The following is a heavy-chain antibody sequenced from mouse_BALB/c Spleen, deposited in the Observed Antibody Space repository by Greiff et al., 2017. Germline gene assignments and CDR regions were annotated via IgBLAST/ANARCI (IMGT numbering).Heavy chain of an antibody. CDR2: ISYSGST. Sequence: EVKLQESGPSLVKPSQTLSLTCSVTGDSITSGYWNWIRKFPGNKLEYMGYISYSGSTYYNPSLKSRISITRDTSKNQYYLQLNSVTTEDTATYYCARYRGGYWYFDVWGAGTTVTVSS. CDR3: ARYRGGYWYFDV. V-gene: IGHV3-8*02. D-gene: IGHD1-1*02. J-gene: IGHJ1*01. CDR1: GDSITSGY.